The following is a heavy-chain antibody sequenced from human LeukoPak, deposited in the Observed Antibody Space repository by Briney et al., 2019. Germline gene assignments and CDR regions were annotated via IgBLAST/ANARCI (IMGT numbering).Heavy chain of an antibody. CDR2: IYYSGST. D-gene: IGHD2-2*01. Sequence: SETLSLTCSVSGVSISSYYWSWIRQPPGKGLEWIGYIYYSGSTNYNPSLKSRVTISVDTSKNQFSQNLSSVTAADTAVYYCARHRPGIPPANFDYWGQGTLVTVSS. J-gene: IGHJ4*02. CDR1: GVSISSYY. V-gene: IGHV4-59*08. CDR3: ARHRPGIPPANFDY.